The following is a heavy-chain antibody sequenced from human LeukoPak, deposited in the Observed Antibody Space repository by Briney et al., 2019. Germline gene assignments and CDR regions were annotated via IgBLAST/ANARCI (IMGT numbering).Heavy chain of an antibody. J-gene: IGHJ4*02. D-gene: IGHD1-7*01. CDR1: GGSFNDYF. CDR2: INHSGST. V-gene: IGHV4-34*01. Sequence: SETLSLTCAVYGGSFNDYFWSWIRQPPGKGLEWIGEINHSGSTKYTASLKSRVAISVDTSKNQFSLKLNSVTAADTAVYFCARGHLRTGTREFDYWGQGTLVTASS. CDR3: ARGHLRTGTREFDY.